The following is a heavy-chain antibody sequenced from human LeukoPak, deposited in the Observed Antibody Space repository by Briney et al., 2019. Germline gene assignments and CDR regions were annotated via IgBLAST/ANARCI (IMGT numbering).Heavy chain of an antibody. V-gene: IGHV3-23*01. CDR3: AKDPGYSSGWFDY. CDR1: GFTFSSYA. Sequence: GALRLSCAASGFTFSSYAMSWVRQAPGKGRGWVSAISGSGGSTYYADSVKGRFTISRDNSKNTLYLQMNSLRAEDTAVYYCAKDPGYSSGWFDYWGQGTLVTVSS. D-gene: IGHD6-19*01. J-gene: IGHJ4*02. CDR2: ISGSGGST.